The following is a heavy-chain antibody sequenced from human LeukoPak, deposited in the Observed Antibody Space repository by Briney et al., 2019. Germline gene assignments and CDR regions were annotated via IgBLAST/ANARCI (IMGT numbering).Heavy chain of an antibody. V-gene: IGHV4-38-2*02. CDR2: IYQSGST. D-gene: IGHD6-13*01. Sequence: SETLSLTCSVSGYSISSGYYWGWIRQPPGKGLEWIGSIYQSGSTYYNPSLKNRVTISVDTSKNQFSLKLSSVTAADTAVYYCATLARSSSSVDYWGQGTLVTVSS. CDR1: GYSISSGYY. J-gene: IGHJ4*02. CDR3: ATLARSSSSVDY.